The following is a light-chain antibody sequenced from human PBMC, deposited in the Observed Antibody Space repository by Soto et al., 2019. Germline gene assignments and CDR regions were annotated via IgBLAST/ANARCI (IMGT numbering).Light chain of an antibody. CDR3: SSYTGGNPSYV. Sequence: QSALTQPPSASGSPGQSVTISCTATRSDVGGYDYVSWYQQHPGKAPKLMIYEVTIRPSGVSARFSGSKSGNTASLTVSWLHAEDEADYYCSSYTGGNPSYVFGTGTKLTVL. V-gene: IGLV2-8*01. J-gene: IGLJ1*01. CDR2: EVT. CDR1: RSDVGGYDY.